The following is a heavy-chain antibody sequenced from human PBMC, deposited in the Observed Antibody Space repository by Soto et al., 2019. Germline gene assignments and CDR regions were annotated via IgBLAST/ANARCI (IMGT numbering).Heavy chain of an antibody. CDR1: GYPVTAYY. Sequence: QLHLVQSGAVVKKPGASVTVSCSASGYPVTAYYMHWVRQAPGRGLEWMGGINPATGAAKYTQTFQGRVTLARDTSTNTVFMELGGLTSEDTAVFYWAGGGGVGVAGSAAFDMWGQGTLVTVSS. CDR3: AGGGGVGVAGSAAFDM. J-gene: IGHJ3*02. CDR2: INPATGAA. V-gene: IGHV1-2*02. D-gene: IGHD3-3*01.